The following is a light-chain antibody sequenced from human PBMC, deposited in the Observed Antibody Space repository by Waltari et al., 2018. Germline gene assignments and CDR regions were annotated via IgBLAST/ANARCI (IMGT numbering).Light chain of an antibody. Sequence: SYELTQPSSVSVSPGPTASITCSGYNLGSKYVSWFQQRPGQSPVLVIYQDSERPSGIPERFSGSNSGDTATLTISGTQAMDEAEYFCQAWDTSTVVFGGGTELTVL. CDR3: QAWDTSTVV. V-gene: IGLV3-1*01. CDR2: QDS. J-gene: IGLJ3*02. CDR1: NLGSKY.